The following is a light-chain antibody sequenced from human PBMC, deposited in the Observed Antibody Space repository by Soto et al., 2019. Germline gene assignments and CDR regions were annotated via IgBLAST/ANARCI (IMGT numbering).Light chain of an antibody. V-gene: IGKV3-20*01. CDR3: QQYGSSVPLT. J-gene: IGKJ4*01. CDR1: QRVTNNY. Sequence: EIVLTQSPGPLSLSPGERATLSCRASQRVTNNYLAWYQQKPGQAPRLLIYGASSRATGIPDRFSGSGSGTDFTLIISRLEPEDFAVYYCQQYGSSVPLTFGGGNKVEIK. CDR2: GAS.